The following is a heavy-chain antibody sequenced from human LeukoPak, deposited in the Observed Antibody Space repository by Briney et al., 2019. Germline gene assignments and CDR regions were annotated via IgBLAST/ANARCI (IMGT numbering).Heavy chain of an antibody. V-gene: IGHV1-69*04. J-gene: IGHJ4*02. CDR3: AESPLEATSVNFDY. D-gene: IGHD1-26*01. Sequence: ASVKVSCKASGGTFSSYAISWVRQAPGQGLEWMGRIIPIFGIANYAQKFQGRVTITADKSTSTAYMELSSLRSEDTAVYYCAESPLEATSVNFDYWGQGTLVTVSS. CDR1: GGTFSSYA. CDR2: IIPIFGIA.